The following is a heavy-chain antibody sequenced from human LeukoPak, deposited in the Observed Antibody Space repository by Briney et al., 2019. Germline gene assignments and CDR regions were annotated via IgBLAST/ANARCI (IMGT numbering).Heavy chain of an antibody. V-gene: IGHV4-34*01. CDR2: INHSGST. CDR1: GGSFSGYY. J-gene: IGHJ6*02. D-gene: IGHD3-3*01. CDR3: ASGRATDFWSGYHPYYYYGMDV. Sequence: SETLSLTCAVYGGSFSGYYWSWIRQPPGKGLEWIGEINHSGSTNYNPSLKSRVTISVDTSKNQFSLKLSSVTAADTAVYYCASGRATDFWSGYHPYYYYGMDVWGQGTTVTVSS.